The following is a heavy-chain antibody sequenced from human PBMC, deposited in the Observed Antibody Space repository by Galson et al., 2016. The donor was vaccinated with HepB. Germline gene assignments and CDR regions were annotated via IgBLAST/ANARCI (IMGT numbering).Heavy chain of an antibody. Sequence: ETLSLTCTVSGVSIGSDIWWSWVRQSPGKGLEWIGEIYQTGSTTYNPSFQRRVTISIDKSKNDFSLNLNSVTAADTAIYYCAAQKFGFRVTESWGQGTQVTVSP. J-gene: IGHJ5*02. V-gene: IGHV4-4*02. CDR1: GVSIGSDIW. CDR2: IYQTGST. CDR3: AAQKFGFRVTES. D-gene: IGHD3-10*01.